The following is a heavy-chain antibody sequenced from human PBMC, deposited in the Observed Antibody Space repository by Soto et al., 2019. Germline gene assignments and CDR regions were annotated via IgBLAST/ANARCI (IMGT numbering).Heavy chain of an antibody. Sequence: EVQLVQSGAEVKKPGESLKISCKASGYSFSSYWIAWVRQMPGKGLEWMGIIYPGDSDTRYSPSFQGQVTISADRSISTAYLQWSSLKASDTAMYYCATQGYDSSGYLDYWGQGTLVTVSS. D-gene: IGHD3-22*01. CDR1: GYSFSSYW. V-gene: IGHV5-51*01. CDR3: ATQGYDSSGYLDY. J-gene: IGHJ4*02. CDR2: IYPGDSDT.